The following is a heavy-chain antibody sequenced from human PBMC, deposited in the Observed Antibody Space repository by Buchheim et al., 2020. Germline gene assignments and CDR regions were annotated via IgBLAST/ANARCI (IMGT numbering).Heavy chain of an antibody. D-gene: IGHD3-10*01. V-gene: IGHV4-39*07. CDR1: GGSISSSSYY. Sequence: QLQLQESGPGLVKPSETLSLTCTVSGGSISSSSYYWGWIRQPPGKGLEWIGSIYNSGSTYYNPSLKSRVTIPVDTSTNKFSLKLSSVTAADTAVYYCARISISGSRDYWGQGTL. J-gene: IGHJ4*02. CDR2: IYNSGST. CDR3: ARISISGSRDY.